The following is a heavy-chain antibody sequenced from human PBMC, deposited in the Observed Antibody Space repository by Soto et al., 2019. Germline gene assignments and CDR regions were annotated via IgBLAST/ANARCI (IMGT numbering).Heavy chain of an antibody. J-gene: IGHJ3*02. D-gene: IGHD6-19*01. CDR2: INHSGST. V-gene: IGHV4-34*01. Sequence: SETLSLTCAVYCGSFSGYYWSWIRQPPGKGLEWIGEINHSGSTNYNPSLKSRVTISVDTSKNQFSLKLSSVTAADTAVYYCARGRPTAVAGSAFDIWGQGTMVTVSS. CDR1: CGSFSGYY. CDR3: ARGRPTAVAGSAFDI.